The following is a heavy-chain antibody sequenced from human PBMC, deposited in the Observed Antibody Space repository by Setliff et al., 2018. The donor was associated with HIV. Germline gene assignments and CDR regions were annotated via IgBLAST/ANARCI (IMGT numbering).Heavy chain of an antibody. Sequence: GGSLRLSCAASGFTFSTYWMSWVRQAPGKGLEWVANIKQDGSEKNYMDSVNGRFTISRDNSRNTLYLQMNSLRPEDTAVYYCAKDFGYSSGWYLVSGTFDIWGQGTMVTVSS. V-gene: IGHV3-7*01. CDR1: GFTFSTYW. J-gene: IGHJ3*02. CDR2: IKQDGSEK. CDR3: AKDFGYSSGWYLVSGTFDI. D-gene: IGHD6-19*01.